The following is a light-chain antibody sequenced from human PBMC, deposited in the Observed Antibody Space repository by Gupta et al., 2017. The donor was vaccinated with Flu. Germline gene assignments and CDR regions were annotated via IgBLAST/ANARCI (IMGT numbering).Light chain of an antibody. Sequence: QPALTQPASMSGSPGQSITISCTASTSDFGSYDFVSWYQQHPGRAPKLITYEATNRPSGVSGRFSGSKSDTAASLTISTLQADDEADYYCCSYADCDTWVFGGGTKLTVL. CDR2: EAT. J-gene: IGLJ3*02. CDR1: TSDFGSYDF. V-gene: IGLV2-23*01. CDR3: CSYADCDTWV.